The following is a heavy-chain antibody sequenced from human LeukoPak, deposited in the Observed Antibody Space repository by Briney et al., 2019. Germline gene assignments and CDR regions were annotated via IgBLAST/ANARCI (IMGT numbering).Heavy chain of an antibody. CDR2: IYPGYSDA. CDR3: VRFALTSSLDH. Sequence: GASVKVSCKISGYTLTNNWIGWVRQVPGKGLEWMGLIYPGYSDAKYSPSFQGQVTLSVDASISTAYLQLTGLRASDTAIYYCVRFALTSSLDHWGQGTLVTVSS. J-gene: IGHJ5*02. D-gene: IGHD6-13*01. V-gene: IGHV5-51*01. CDR1: GYTLTNNW.